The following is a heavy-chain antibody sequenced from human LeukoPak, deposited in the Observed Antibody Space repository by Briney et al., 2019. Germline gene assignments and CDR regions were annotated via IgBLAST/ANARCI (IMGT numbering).Heavy chain of an antibody. Sequence: GESLKISCDGSGSTFNTYWIGWVRQMPGKGLEWMGIIYPDDSDTRYSPSFQGQVTISADKSISTAYLQWSSLKASDTAMYYCARLSGPTYYYDSSGYPLGPLDYWGQGTLVTVSS. CDR2: IYPDDSDT. CDR1: GSTFNTYW. V-gene: IGHV5-51*01. D-gene: IGHD3-22*01. J-gene: IGHJ4*02. CDR3: ARLSGPTYYYDSSGYPLGPLDY.